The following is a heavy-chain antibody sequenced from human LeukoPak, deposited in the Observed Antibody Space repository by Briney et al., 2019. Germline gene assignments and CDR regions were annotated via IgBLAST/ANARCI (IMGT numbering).Heavy chain of an antibody. CDR3: ASPAASGSYYSFDY. J-gene: IGHJ4*02. V-gene: IGHV3-7*03. D-gene: IGHD3-10*01. Sequence: GGSLRLSCAASGFTFSSYWMSWVRQAPGKGLEWVANIKQDGSEKYYVDSVKGRFIISRDNAKNSLYLQMNSLRAEDTAVYYCASPAASGSYYSFDYWGQGTLVTVSS. CDR2: IKQDGSEK. CDR1: GFTFSSYW.